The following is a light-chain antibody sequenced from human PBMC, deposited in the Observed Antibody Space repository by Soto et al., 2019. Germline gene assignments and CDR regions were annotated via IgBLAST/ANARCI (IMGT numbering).Light chain of an antibody. Sequence: DIQMTQSPSTLSAYIGDSVTITCRASQKIGDWLAWYQQKPGKAPKLLIYEASTLESGVPSRFSGRGSGTEFTLTISSLQPDDFAVFYCQQYNNSPVYTLGQGTKLE. J-gene: IGKJ2*01. V-gene: IGKV1-5*03. CDR2: EAS. CDR1: QKIGDW. CDR3: QQYNNSPVYT.